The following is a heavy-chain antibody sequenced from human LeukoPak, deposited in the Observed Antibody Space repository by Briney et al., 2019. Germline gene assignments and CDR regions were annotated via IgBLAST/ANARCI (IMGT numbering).Heavy chain of an antibody. CDR3: AKGASGSYSGVFDY. CDR1: GFTFSSYG. J-gene: IGHJ4*02. V-gene: IGHV3-23*01. D-gene: IGHD1-26*01. Sequence: GGSLRLSCAASGFTFSSYGMSWVRQAPGKWLEWVSAISGSGGSTYHADSVKGRFTISRDNSKNTLYLQMNSLRAEDTAVYYCAKGASGSYSGVFDYWGQGNLVTVSS. CDR2: ISGSGGST.